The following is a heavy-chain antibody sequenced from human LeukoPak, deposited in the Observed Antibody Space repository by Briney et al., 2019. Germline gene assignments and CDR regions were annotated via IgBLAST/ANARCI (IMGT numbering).Heavy chain of an antibody. D-gene: IGHD3-3*01. J-gene: IGHJ5*02. CDR2: IYTSGSN. CDR3: ASTNYDFWSGYWFDP. Sequence: PSETLSLTCTVSGGSISTYYWSWIRQPARKGLEWIGLIYTSGSNNYNPSLKSRVTMSVDTSKNQFSLKLSTVTAADTAVYYCASTNYDFWSGYWFDPRGQGTLVTVSS. V-gene: IGHV4-4*07. CDR1: GGSISTYY.